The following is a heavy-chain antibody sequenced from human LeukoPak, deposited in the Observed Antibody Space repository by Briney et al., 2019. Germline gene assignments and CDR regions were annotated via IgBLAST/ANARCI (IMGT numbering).Heavy chain of an antibody. J-gene: IGHJ5*02. Sequence: GGSLRLSCAASGFSFSSYAMNWVRQAPGKGLEWVSIISGSGRTIYYADSVRGRFTISRDNSKNTLNLQINSLRAEDTAIYYCAKKGLTSNGNDWFDPWGQGTLVTVSS. D-gene: IGHD4-23*01. V-gene: IGHV3-23*01. CDR3: AKKGLTSNGNDWFDP. CDR2: ISGSGRTI. CDR1: GFSFSSYA.